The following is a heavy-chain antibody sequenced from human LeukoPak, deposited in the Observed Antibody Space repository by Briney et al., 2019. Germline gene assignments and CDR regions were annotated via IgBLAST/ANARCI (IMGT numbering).Heavy chain of an antibody. V-gene: IGHV3-9*01. CDR1: GFTFDDYA. J-gene: IGHJ4*02. CDR2: ISWNSGSI. CDR3: AKTKADYYDSSGYYGSPEGGTFDY. Sequence: PGGSLRLSCAASGFTFDDYAMHWVRQAPGKGLEWVSGISWNSGSIGYADSVKGRFTISRDNAKNSLYLQMNSLRAEDTAVYYCAKTKADYYDSSGYYGSPEGGTFDYWGQGTLVTVSS. D-gene: IGHD3-22*01.